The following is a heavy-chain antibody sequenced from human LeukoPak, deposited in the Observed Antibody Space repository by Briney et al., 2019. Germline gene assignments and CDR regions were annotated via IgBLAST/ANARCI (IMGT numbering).Heavy chain of an antibody. J-gene: IGHJ4*02. Sequence: SETLSLTCTVSGGSIRSGGDYWSWIRQHPGKGLEWIGYILYSESTYYNPSLRSRVNISVDTSKNQFSLKLNSVTGADKAVYFCARGHEDYDSSGYYRFDYWGQGTLVTVSS. CDR3: ARGHEDYDSSGYYRFDY. CDR2: ILYSEST. CDR1: GGSIRSGGDY. D-gene: IGHD3-22*01. V-gene: IGHV4-31*03.